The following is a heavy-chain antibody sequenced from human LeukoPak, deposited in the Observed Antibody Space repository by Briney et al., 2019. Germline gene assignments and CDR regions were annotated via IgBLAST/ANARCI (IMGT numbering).Heavy chain of an antibody. CDR3: ARDPGYGEFDV. J-gene: IGHJ3*01. CDR1: GFTFRSYW. D-gene: IGHD4-17*01. CDR2: IKEDGSEK. V-gene: IGHV3-7*01. Sequence: GGSLSLSCAASGFTFRSYWMRWVRQAPGKGPEFVANIKEDGSEKSYVDSVKGRFTISRDNAKNSVSLQMNSLRAEDTAVYYCARDPGYGEFDVWGQGAMVIVSS.